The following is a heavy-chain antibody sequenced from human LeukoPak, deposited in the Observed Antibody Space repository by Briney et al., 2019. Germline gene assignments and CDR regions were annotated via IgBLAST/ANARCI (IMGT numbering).Heavy chain of an antibody. J-gene: IGHJ5*02. CDR2: IYHSGST. Sequence: PSETLSLTCAVSGGSISSGGYSWSWIRQPPGKGLEWIGYIYHSGSTYYNPSLKSRVTISVGRSKNQFSLKLSSVTAADTAVYYCARGQQWLVTGNWFDPWGQGTLVTVSS. CDR1: GGSISSGGYS. D-gene: IGHD6-19*01. V-gene: IGHV4-30-2*01. CDR3: ARGQQWLVTGNWFDP.